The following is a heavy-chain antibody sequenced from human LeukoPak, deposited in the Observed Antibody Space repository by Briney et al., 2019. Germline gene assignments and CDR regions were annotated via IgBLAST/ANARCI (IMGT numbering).Heavy chain of an antibody. CDR2: ISYDGSNK. CDR3: AKGSGNDYVWGDMFDP. CDR1: GFTFSSYA. J-gene: IGHJ5*02. Sequence: GGSLRLSCAASGFTFSSYAMHWVRQAPGKGLEWVAVISYDGSNKYYADSVKGRFTISRDNSKNTLYLQMNSLRAEDTAVYYCAKGSGNDYVWGDMFDPWGQGTLVTVSS. V-gene: IGHV3-30*04. D-gene: IGHD3-16*01.